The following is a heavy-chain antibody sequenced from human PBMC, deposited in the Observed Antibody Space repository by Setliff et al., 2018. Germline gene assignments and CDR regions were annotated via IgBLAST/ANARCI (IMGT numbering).Heavy chain of an antibody. Sequence: GGSLRLSCAASGFTFSSYSMNWVRQAPGKELEWVSSISSSSSYIYYADSVKGRFTISRDNAKNSLYLQMNSLRAEDTAVYYCARDPPWELRYFDLWGRGTLVTVSS. J-gene: IGHJ2*01. D-gene: IGHD1-26*01. CDR1: GFTFSSYS. CDR2: ISSSSSYI. V-gene: IGHV3-21*01. CDR3: ARDPPWELRYFDL.